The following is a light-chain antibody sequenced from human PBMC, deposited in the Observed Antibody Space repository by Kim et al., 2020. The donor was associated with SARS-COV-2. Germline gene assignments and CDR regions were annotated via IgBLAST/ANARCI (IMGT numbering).Light chain of an antibody. CDR1: NIGGYS. J-gene: IGLJ3*02. CDR2: YDS. Sequence: VAPVQTARITGGGNNIGGYSVPWYQQKPGQAPVVVIYYDSDRPSGIPERFSGSNSGNTATLTISRVEAGDEADYYCQMWDSSSDRVFGGGTKLTVL. V-gene: IGLV3-21*04. CDR3: QMWDSSSDRV.